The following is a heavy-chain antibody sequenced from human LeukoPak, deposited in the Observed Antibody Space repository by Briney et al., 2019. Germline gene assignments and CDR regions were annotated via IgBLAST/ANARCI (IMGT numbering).Heavy chain of an antibody. CDR3: ARDILTGEVDY. Sequence: PGGSLRLSCAASGFTFSSYTMNWVRQAPGQGLEWVSSISSSSNYIYYADSLKGRFTISRDNAKNSLYLQMNSLRAEDTAVYYCARDILTGEVDYWGQGTLVTVSS. CDR2: ISSSSNYI. CDR1: GFTFSSYT. D-gene: IGHD7-27*01. J-gene: IGHJ4*02. V-gene: IGHV3-21*01.